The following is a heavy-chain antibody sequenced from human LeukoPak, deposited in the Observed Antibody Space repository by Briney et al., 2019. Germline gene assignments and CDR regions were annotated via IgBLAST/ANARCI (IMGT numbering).Heavy chain of an antibody. D-gene: IGHD3-9*01. CDR1: GFTFSSYS. Sequence: GGSLRLSCAASGFTFSSYSMNWVRQAPGKGLEWVSSISSSSSYIYYADSVKGRFTISRDNAKNSLYLQMNSLRAEDTAVYYCARGKYFDWLLQTHDAFDIWGQGTMVTVSS. J-gene: IGHJ3*02. CDR2: ISSSSSYI. V-gene: IGHV3-21*01. CDR3: ARGKYFDWLLQTHDAFDI.